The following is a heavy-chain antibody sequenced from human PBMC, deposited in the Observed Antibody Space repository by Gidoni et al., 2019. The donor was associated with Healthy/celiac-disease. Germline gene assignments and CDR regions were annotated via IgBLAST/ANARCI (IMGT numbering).Heavy chain of an antibody. V-gene: IGHV3-64D*09. CDR3: VKDRDGYNAYDAFDI. CDR2: ISSNGGST. J-gene: IGHJ3*02. D-gene: IGHD5-12*01. CDR1: GFTFSSYA. Sequence: EVQLVESGGGLVQPGGSRSLSCSASGFTFSSYAMHWVRQAPGKGLEYVSAISSNGGSTYYADSVKGRFTISRDNSKNTLYLQMSSLRAEDTAVYYCVKDRDGYNAYDAFDIWGQGTMVTVSS.